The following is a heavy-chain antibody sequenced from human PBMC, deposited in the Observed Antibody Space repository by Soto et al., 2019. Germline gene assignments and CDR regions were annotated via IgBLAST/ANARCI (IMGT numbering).Heavy chain of an antibody. CDR3: AKPLLYYYDSSGSAGYFDY. CDR2: ISGSGGST. D-gene: IGHD3-22*01. V-gene: IGHV3-23*01. J-gene: IGHJ4*02. Sequence: GGSLRLSCAASGFTFSSYAMSWVRQAPGKGLEWVSAISGSGGSTYYADSVKGRFTISRDNSKNTLYLQMNSLRAEDTAVYYCAKPLLYYYDSSGSAGYFDYWGQGTLVTVSS. CDR1: GFTFSSYA.